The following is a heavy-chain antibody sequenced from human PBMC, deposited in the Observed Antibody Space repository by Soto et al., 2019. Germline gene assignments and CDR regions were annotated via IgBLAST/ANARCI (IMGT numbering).Heavy chain of an antibody. D-gene: IGHD5-12*01. CDR1: GGSVSSSSYS. CDR3: ARGFDTGYSTTENYFDP. J-gene: IGHJ5*02. CDR2: IYSSENT. V-gene: IGHV4-39*02. Sequence: PSETLSLTCTVSGGSVSSSSYSWGWIRQSPGKGLEWIGTIYSSENTNYNPSLLSRVTMSVDKSKNHFSLKLTSVTAADTAVYYCARGFDTGYSTTENYFDPWGQGILVTVSS.